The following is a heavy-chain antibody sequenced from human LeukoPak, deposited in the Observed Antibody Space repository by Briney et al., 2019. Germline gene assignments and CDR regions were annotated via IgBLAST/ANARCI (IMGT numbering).Heavy chain of an antibody. Sequence: GRSLRLSCAASGFTFSQYGMHWVRRAPGKGLEWVAVISYDGSNKYYADSVKGRSTISRDNSKNTLYLQVNSLRAEDTAVYYCARVAVSGPTGWFDSWGQGTLVIVSS. CDR3: ARVAVSGPTGWFDS. CDR1: GFTFSQYG. CDR2: ISYDGSNK. V-gene: IGHV3-30*03. D-gene: IGHD2-8*02. J-gene: IGHJ5*01.